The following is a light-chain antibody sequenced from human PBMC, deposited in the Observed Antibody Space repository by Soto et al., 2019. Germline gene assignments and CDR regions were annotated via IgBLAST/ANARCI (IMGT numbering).Light chain of an antibody. CDR2: GVL. Sequence: QSVLTQPTSVSGSPGQSITISCTGNSNDIGAYNYVSWYQQHPGKAPRLLIHGVLNRPPGISSRFSASKSGLTASLTISGLLTEDEADYFCSSFTTTRLYVFGRGPKRTVL. CDR1: SNDIGAYNY. V-gene: IGLV2-14*01. CDR3: SSFTTTRLYV. J-gene: IGLJ6*01.